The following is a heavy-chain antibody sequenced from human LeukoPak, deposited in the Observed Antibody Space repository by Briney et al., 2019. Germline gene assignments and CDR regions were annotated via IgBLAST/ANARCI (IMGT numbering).Heavy chain of an antibody. CDR2: INPNSGGT. V-gene: IGHV1-2*02. CDR1: GYTFTSYD. D-gene: IGHD5-24*01. J-gene: IGHJ4*02. Sequence: ASVKVSCKASGYTFTSYDINWVRQATGQGLEWMGWINPNSGGTNYAQKFQGRVTMTRDTSISTAYMELSRLRSDDTAVYYCARDDPRPRLRQTLTIWGQGTLVTVSS. CDR3: ARDDPRPRLRQTLTI.